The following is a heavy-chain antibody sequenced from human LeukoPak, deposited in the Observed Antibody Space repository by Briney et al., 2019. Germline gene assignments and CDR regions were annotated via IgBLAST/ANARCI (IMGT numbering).Heavy chain of an antibody. CDR2: INHSGST. CDR3: ARGRGVGRLAFDI. D-gene: IGHD3-10*01. J-gene: IGHJ3*02. V-gene: IGHV4-34*01. Sequence: SETLSLACAVYGGSFSGYYWSWIRQPPGKGLEWIGEINHSGSTNYNPSLKSRVTISVDTSKNQFSLKLSSVTAADTAVYYCARGRGVGRLAFDIWGQGTMVTVSS. CDR1: GGSFSGYY.